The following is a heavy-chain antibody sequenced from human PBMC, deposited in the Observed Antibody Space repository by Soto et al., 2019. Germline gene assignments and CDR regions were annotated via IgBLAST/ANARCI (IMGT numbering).Heavy chain of an antibody. J-gene: IGHJ4*01. CDR3: AEGGFYEGFDY. D-gene: IGHD5-12*01. V-gene: IGHV3-23*01. CDR1: GFTFSNFA. Sequence: EVQLLESGGGLVQPGGSLRLSCAASGFTFSNFAMTWVRQAPGKGLEWVSTIVDSGGNTYYADSVKGRFTISRDNSKNTLFLQMNSLRVEDTAVYYCAEGGFYEGFDYWGHGTLVTVSS. CDR2: IVDSGGNT.